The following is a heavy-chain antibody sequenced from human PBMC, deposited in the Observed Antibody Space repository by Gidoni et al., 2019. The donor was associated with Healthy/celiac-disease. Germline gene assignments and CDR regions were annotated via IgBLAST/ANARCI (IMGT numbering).Heavy chain of an antibody. J-gene: IGHJ4*02. D-gene: IGHD5-12*01. CDR3: AKDGEVATPVSNFDY. CDR1: GFTFSSYG. Sequence: QVQLVESGGGVVQPGRSLRLSCAASGFTFSSYGMHWVRQAPGKGLEWVAVISYDGSNKYYADSVKGRFTISRDNSKNTLYLQMNSLRAEDTAVYYCAKDGEVATPVSNFDYWGQGTLVTVSS. V-gene: IGHV3-30*18. CDR2: ISYDGSNK.